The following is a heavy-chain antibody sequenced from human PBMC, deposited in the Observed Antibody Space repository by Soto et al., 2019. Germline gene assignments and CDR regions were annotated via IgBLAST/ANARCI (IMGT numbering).Heavy chain of an antibody. Sequence: PGGSLRLSCAASGFTFSSYAMSWVRQAPGKGLEWVSAISGSGGSTYYADSVKGRFTISRDNSKNTLYLQMNSLRAEDTAVYYCAKDPALIMVVTSDDAFDIWGQGTMVTVSS. V-gene: IGHV3-23*01. J-gene: IGHJ3*02. CDR1: GFTFSSYA. CDR3: AKDPALIMVVTSDDAFDI. CDR2: ISGSGGST. D-gene: IGHD2-21*02.